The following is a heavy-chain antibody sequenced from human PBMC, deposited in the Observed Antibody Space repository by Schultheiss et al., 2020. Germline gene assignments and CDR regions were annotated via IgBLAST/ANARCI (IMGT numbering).Heavy chain of an antibody. CDR2: IYYSGST. Sequence: SETLSLTCAVYGGSFSGYYWSWIRQPPGKGLEWIGYIYYSGSTNYNPSLKSRVTISVDTSKNQFSLKLTSVTPADTAVYFCARGRFYDSLAFDNWGQGTLATVSS. CDR1: GGSFSGYY. D-gene: IGHD2/OR15-2a*01. CDR3: ARGRFYDSLAFDN. V-gene: IGHV4-59*01. J-gene: IGHJ4*01.